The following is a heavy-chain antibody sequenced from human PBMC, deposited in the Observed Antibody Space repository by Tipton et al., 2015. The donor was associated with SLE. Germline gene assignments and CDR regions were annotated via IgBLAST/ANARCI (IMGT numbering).Heavy chain of an antibody. CDR1: GGSISSGGYY. V-gene: IGHV4-31*03. Sequence: GLVKPSETLSLTCTVSGGSISSGGYYWSWIRQHPGKGLEWIGYIYYSGSTYYNPSLKSRVTISVDTSKNQFSLKLSSVTAADTAVYYCASGGVDGDSDFDYWGQGTLVTVSS. J-gene: IGHJ4*02. CDR3: ASGGVDGDSDFDY. D-gene: IGHD4-17*01. CDR2: IYYSGST.